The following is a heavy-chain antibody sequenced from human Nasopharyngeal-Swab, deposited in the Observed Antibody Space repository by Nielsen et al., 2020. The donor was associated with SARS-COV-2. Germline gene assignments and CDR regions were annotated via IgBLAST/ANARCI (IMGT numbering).Heavy chain of an antibody. CDR2: ISGSGGST. V-gene: IGHV3-23*01. J-gene: IGHJ6*03. CDR1: GFTFSSYA. D-gene: IGHD2/OR15-2a*01. CDR3: AKHPIRIYYYYMDV. Sequence: GGSLRLSCAASGFTFSSYAMSWVRQAPGKGLEWVSAISGSGGSTYYADSVKGRFTISRDNSKNTLYLQMTSLRAEDTAVYYCAKHPIRIYYYYMDVWGKGTTVTVSS.